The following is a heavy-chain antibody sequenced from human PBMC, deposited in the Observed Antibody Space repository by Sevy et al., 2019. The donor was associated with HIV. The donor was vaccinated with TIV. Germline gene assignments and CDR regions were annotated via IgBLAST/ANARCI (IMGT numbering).Heavy chain of an antibody. Sequence: GGSLRLSCAASGFTFSSFAMSWVLHIPGKGLEWVSTINGRGGSAYYADSVKGRFTLSRDNSNNTVFLQMNRLRDEDTAVYYCARPTPRIAPSSAAFFDYWGQGTLVTVSS. CDR2: INGRGGSA. V-gene: IGHV3-23*01. D-gene: IGHD1-26*01. CDR1: GFTFSSFA. J-gene: IGHJ4*02. CDR3: ARPTPRIAPSSAAFFDY.